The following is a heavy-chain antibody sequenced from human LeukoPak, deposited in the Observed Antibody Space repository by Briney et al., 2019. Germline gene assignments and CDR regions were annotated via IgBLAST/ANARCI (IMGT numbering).Heavy chain of an antibody. CDR2: IYYSGST. CDR3: ARVGGPYSGDYYYMDV. CDR1: GGSISSYY. Sequence: SETLSLTCTVSGGSISSYYWSWIRQPPGKGLEWIGYIYYSGSTNFNPSLKSRVTISVDTSKNQFSLKLSSVTAADTAVYYCARVGGPYSGDYYYMDVWGKGTTVTVSS. D-gene: IGHD2-15*01. V-gene: IGHV4-59*01. J-gene: IGHJ6*03.